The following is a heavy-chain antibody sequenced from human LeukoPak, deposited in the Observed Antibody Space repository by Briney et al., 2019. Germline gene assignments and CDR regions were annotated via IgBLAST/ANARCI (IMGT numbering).Heavy chain of an antibody. CDR1: GFTFSSYS. J-gene: IGHJ3*02. CDR2: ISSSSSYI. CDR3: ARDSMKDAFDI. V-gene: IGHV3-21*01. Sequence: GGSLRLSCAASGFTFSSYSVNWVRQAPGKGLEWVSSISSSSSYIYYADSVKGRFTISRDNAKNSLYLQMNSLRAEDTAVYYCARDSMKDAFDIWGQGTMVTVSS.